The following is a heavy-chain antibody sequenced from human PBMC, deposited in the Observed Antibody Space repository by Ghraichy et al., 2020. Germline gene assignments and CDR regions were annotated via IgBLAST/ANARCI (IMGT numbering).Heavy chain of an antibody. D-gene: IGHD3-10*01. CDR3: AREDGSGSYVDGMDV. J-gene: IGHJ6*02. V-gene: IGHV1-69*04. CDR2: IIPILGIA. CDR1: GGTFSSYA. Sequence: SVKVSCKASGGTFSSYAISWVRQAPGQGLEWMGRIIPILGIANYAQKFQGRVTITADKSTSTAYMELSSLRSEDTAVYYCAREDGSGSYVDGMDVWGQGTTVTVSS.